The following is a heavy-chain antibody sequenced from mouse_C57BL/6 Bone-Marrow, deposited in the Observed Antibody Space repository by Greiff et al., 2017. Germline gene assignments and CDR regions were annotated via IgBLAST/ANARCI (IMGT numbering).Heavy chain of an antibody. V-gene: IGHV2-9-1*01. CDR1: GFSLTSYA. J-gene: IGHJ4*01. Sequence: VKLVESGPGLVAPSQSLSITCTVSGFSLTSYAISWVRQPPGKGLEWLGVIWTGGGTNYNSALKSRLSISKDNSKSQVFLKMNSLQTDDTARYYCARKGGSRDYYAMDYWGQGTSVAVSS. CDR3: ARKGGSRDYYAMDY. D-gene: IGHD1-1*02. CDR2: IWTGGGT.